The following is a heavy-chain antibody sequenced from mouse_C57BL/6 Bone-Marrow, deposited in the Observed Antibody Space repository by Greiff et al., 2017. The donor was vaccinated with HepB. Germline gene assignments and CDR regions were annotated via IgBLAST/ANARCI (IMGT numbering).Heavy chain of an antibody. D-gene: IGHD2-3*01. CDR1: GYTFTSYW. J-gene: IGHJ2*01. V-gene: IGHV1-69*01. CDR3: ARGGYYRFDY. Sequence: VQLQQPGAELVMPGASVKLSCKASGYTFTSYWMHWVKQRPGQGLEWIGEIDPSDSYTNYNQKFKGKSTLTVDKSSSTAYMQLSSLTSEDSAVYYCARGGYYRFDYWCQGTTLTVSS. CDR2: IDPSDSYT.